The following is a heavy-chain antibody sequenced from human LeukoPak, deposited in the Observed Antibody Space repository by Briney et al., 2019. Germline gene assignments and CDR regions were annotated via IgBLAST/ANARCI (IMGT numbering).Heavy chain of an antibody. CDR2: IYTSGST. J-gene: IGHJ5*02. CDR3: ARTTVTTGAGFDP. Sequence: SETLSLTCTVSGGSISSGSYYWSWIRQPAGKGLEWIGRIYTSGSTNYNSSLKSRVTISVDTSKNQFSLKLSSVTAADTAVYYCARTTVTTGAGFDPWGQGTLVTVSS. V-gene: IGHV4-61*02. CDR1: GGSISSGSYY. D-gene: IGHD4-17*01.